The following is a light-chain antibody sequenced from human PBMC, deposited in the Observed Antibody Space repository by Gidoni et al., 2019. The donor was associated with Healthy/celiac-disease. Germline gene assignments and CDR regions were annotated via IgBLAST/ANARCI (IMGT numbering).Light chain of an antibody. J-gene: IGKJ4*01. Sequence: DIQLNQSPSFLSASVGDRVTITCRASQGVRSSLAWYQQKPGKAPKLLIYAASTLQSGVPSGFTGSGSGTEFTLTISSLQPEDFATYSCQQLNSYPLTFGGGTKVEIQ. V-gene: IGKV1-9*01. CDR1: QGVRSS. CDR2: AAS. CDR3: QQLNSYPLT.